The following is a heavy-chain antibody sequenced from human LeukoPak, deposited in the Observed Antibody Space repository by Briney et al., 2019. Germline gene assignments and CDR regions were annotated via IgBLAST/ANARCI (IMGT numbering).Heavy chain of an antibody. Sequence: GGSLRLSCAASGFTFSSYWMSWVRQAPGKGLEWVANIKQDGSEKYYVDSVKGQFTISRDNAKNSLYLQMNSLRAEDTAVYYCARDTHYYDSSGYYYYYGMDVWGQGTTVTVSS. D-gene: IGHD3-22*01. CDR3: ARDTHYYDSSGYYYYYGMDV. CDR2: IKQDGSEK. J-gene: IGHJ6*02. V-gene: IGHV3-7*01. CDR1: GFTFSSYW.